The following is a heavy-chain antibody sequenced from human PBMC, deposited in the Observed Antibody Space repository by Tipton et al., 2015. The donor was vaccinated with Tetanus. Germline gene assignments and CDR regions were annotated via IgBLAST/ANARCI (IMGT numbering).Heavy chain of an antibody. CDR3: ARGRTMSGVVAPFDL. J-gene: IGHJ4*02. CDR2: IFHSGSP. CDR1: GASISSAA. V-gene: IGHV4-30-2*01. Sequence: TLSLTCDVSGASISSAAWTWIRQPSGKGLEWIGHIFHSGSPNYNPSLKSRVSMSVDKSRKEVSLKLQSVTAADTAVYYCARGRTMSGVVAPFDLWGQGTQVTVSS. D-gene: IGHD3-3*01.